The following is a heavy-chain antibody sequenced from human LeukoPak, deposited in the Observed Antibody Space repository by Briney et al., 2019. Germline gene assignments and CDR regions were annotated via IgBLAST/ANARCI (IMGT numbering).Heavy chain of an antibody. CDR2: IYTSGAT. J-gene: IGHJ4*02. Sequence: GGSLRLSCVASGFTVSSKYMSWVRRAPARGLEWVSLIYTSGATYYADSVKGRFTISRDESKNTLYLQMNSLRAEDTAVYYCARGPEGGPVAGALGFWGQGILVTVSS. CDR3: ARGPEGGPVAGALGF. V-gene: IGHV3-53*01. CDR1: GFTVSSKY. D-gene: IGHD6-19*01.